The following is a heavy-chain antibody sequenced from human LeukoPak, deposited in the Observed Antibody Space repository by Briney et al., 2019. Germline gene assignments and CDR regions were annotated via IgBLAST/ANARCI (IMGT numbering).Heavy chain of an antibody. Sequence: ASVKVSCKASGYTFTDSFIHWVRQAPGPGPEWMGRMNAKSGVTMYAQTLQDRVTMTRDTSISTAYMELSRLTSDDTALYYCARDLASTSNWEFDYWGQGTLVTVSS. CDR2: MNAKSGVT. CDR1: GYTFTDSF. J-gene: IGHJ4*02. V-gene: IGHV1-2*06. CDR3: ARDLASTSNWEFDY. D-gene: IGHD7-27*01.